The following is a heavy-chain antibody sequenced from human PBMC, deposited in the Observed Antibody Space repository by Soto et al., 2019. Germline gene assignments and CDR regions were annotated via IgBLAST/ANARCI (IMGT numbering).Heavy chain of an antibody. D-gene: IGHD6-19*01. CDR2: IIPIFGTA. CDR1: GGTFSRYA. CDR3: ARINSSGWYEAIDY. J-gene: IGHJ4*02. V-gene: IGHV1-69*12. Sequence: QVQLVQSGAEVKKPGSSVKVSCKASGGTFSRYAISCVRQAPGQGLEWMGGIIPIFGTANYAQKFQGRGTITADESTSTAYMELGSLRSEDTAVYYCARINSSGWYEAIDYWGQGTLVTVSS.